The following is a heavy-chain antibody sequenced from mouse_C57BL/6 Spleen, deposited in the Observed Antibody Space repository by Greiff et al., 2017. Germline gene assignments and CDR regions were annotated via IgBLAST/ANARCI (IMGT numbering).Heavy chain of an antibody. CDR2: ISSGGDYI. CDR3: TRGYDYDDGYAMDY. Sequence: EVQVVESGEGLVKPGGSLKLSCAASGFTFSSYAMSWVRQTPEKRLEWVAYISSGGDYIYYADTVKGRFTIYRDNARNTLYLQMSRLKSEDTAMYYCTRGYDYDDGYAMDYWGQGTSVTVSS. CDR1: GFTFSSYA. J-gene: IGHJ4*01. V-gene: IGHV5-9-1*02. D-gene: IGHD2-4*01.